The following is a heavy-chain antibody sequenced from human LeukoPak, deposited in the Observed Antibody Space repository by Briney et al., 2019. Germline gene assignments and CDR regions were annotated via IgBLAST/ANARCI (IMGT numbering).Heavy chain of an antibody. CDR2: INPDGTTK. D-gene: IGHD1-14*01. V-gene: IGHV3-7*01. CDR1: GFTFSSNW. J-gene: IGHJ5*02. Sequence: GGSLRLSCAASGFTFSSNWMSWVRQAAGKGLEWVANINPDGTTKLYVGSGTGRFTISRDNARNSLYLEMNSLRDEDTAVYLCARGDFNTGWWFDTWGQGTRVIVS. CDR3: ARGDFNTGWWFDT.